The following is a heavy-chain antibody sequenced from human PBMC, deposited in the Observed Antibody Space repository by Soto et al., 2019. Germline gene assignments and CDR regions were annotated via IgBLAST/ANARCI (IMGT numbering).Heavy chain of an antibody. CDR3: ARVALHSSGPSP. CDR2: ISSSGSSI. CDR1: GFTFSDYY. J-gene: IGHJ5*02. V-gene: IGHV3-11*01. Sequence: QVQLVESGGGLVKPGGSLRLSCAASGFTFSDYYMSWIRQAPGKGLEWVSYISSSGSSIYYADSVKGRFTISRDNAKHSLYPQMNSLSPEDTAVYFCARVALHSSGPSPWGQGTLVTVSS. D-gene: IGHD6-19*01.